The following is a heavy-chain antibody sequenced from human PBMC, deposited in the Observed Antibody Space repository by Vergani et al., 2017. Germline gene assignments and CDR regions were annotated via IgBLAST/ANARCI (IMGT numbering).Heavy chain of an antibody. V-gene: IGHV1-18*04. CDR3: AREQWLPIDYFDY. CDR2: ISAYNGNT. Sequence: VQLVQPGAEVKKPGASVKVPCKASGYIFTGYYIHWVRQAPGQGLEWMGWISAYNGNTNYAQKLQGRVTMTTDTSTSTAYMELRSLRSDDTAVYYCAREQWLPIDYFDYWGQGTLVTVSS. J-gene: IGHJ4*02. CDR1: GYIFTGYY. D-gene: IGHD6-19*01.